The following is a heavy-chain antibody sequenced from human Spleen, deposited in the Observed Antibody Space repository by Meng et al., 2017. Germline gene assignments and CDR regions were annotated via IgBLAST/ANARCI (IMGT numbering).Heavy chain of an antibody. D-gene: IGHD2-2*01. CDR2: INTNTGNP. CDR3: TRDGYSDCSRTSCFDY. J-gene: IGHJ4*02. Sequence: QVQLVESGSELKNPGASVKVSCQASGYTFTSYAMNWVRQAPGQGLEWMGWINTNTGNPTYAQGFTGRFVFSLDTSVSTAYLQISGLKADDTAVYYCTRDGYSDCSRTSCFDYWGQGTLVTVSS. V-gene: IGHV7-4-1*02. CDR1: GYTFTSYA.